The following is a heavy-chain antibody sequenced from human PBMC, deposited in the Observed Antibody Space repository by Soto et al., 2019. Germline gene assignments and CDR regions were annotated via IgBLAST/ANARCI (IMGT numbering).Heavy chain of an antibody. CDR3: ARYYYDSSGYRYFDY. CDR2: IYYSGST. V-gene: IGHV4-59*01. J-gene: IGHJ4*02. CDR1: GGSISSYY. Sequence: PSETLSLTCTVSGGSISSYYWSWIRQPPGKGLEWIGYIYYSGSTNYNPSLKSRVTISVDTSKNQFSLKLSSVTAADTAVYYCARYYYDSSGYRYFDYWGQGTLVTVSS. D-gene: IGHD3-22*01.